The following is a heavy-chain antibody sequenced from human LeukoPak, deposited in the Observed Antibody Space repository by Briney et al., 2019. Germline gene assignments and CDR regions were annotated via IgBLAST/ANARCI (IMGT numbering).Heavy chain of an antibody. CDR3: AKDFGAAAGIFDY. CDR1: EFTFSSYG. CDR2: IRYDGSNK. D-gene: IGHD6-13*01. J-gene: IGHJ4*02. V-gene: IGHV3-30*02. Sequence: GGSLRLSCAASEFTFSSYGMHWVRQAPGKGLEWVAFIRYDGSNKYYADSVKGRFTISRDNSKNTLYLQMNSPRAEDTAVYYCAKDFGAAAGIFDYWGQGTLVTVSS.